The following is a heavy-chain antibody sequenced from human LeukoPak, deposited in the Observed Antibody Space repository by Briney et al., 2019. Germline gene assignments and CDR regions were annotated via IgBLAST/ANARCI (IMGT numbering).Heavy chain of an antibody. CDR2: ISGSGDGT. Sequence: PVGSLRLSCAASGFTFWNYAMSWVRQTPGKRLEWVSAISGSGDGTYYADSVKGRFTISRDNSKNTLSLQMSSLRAEDTAVYYCVRDHAATAVGWFDYWGQGTPVTVSS. V-gene: IGHV3-23*01. CDR1: GFTFWNYA. J-gene: IGHJ4*02. D-gene: IGHD2-21*02. CDR3: VRDHAATAVGWFDY.